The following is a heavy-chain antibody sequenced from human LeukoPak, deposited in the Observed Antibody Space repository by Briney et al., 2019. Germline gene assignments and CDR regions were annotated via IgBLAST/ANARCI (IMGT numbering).Heavy chain of an antibody. D-gene: IGHD6-19*01. CDR3: ARQSVAGLH. CDR2: IYPADSET. J-gene: IGHJ4*02. CDR1: GYSFPNYW. V-gene: IGHV5-51*01. Sequence: KDGESLQISCKGSGYSFPNYWIAWVRQLPGKGLERMGIIYPADSETRYIPSFQGQVTISVDKSITTAYLQWSSLRASDTAMYYCARQSVAGLHWGQGTLVTVSS.